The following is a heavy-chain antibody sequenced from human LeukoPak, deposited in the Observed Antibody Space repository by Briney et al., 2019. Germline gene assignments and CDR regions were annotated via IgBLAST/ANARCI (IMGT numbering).Heavy chain of an antibody. J-gene: IGHJ4*02. CDR2: ISGSGGST. D-gene: IGHD3-9*01. CDR3: AKAGAAYDILTGYDY. V-gene: IGHV3-23*01. CDR1: GFTFSSYA. Sequence: GGSLRLSCAASGFTFSSYAMSWVRQAPGKGLEWVSAISGSGGSTYYADSVKGRFTISRDNSKNTLYLQMNSLRAEDTAVYYYAKAGAAYDILTGYDYWGQGTLVTVSS.